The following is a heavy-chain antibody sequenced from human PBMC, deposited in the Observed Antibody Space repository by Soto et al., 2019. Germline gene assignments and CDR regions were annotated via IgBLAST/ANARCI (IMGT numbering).Heavy chain of an antibody. D-gene: IGHD3-10*01. CDR2: INHSGST. CDR3: SRGLYSYGSGSFLAFGY. V-gene: IGHV4-34*01. CDR1: GGTFSGFY. Sequence: QVQLRQRGAGLLKPSETLSLTCAVDGGTFSGFYWTWIRQSPGKGLEWIGEINHSGSTNYNPSLENRVTISVDTSKNQFSLTLSSVTAADTAVYYCSRGLYSYGSGSFLAFGYWGQGTLVTVSS. J-gene: IGHJ4*02.